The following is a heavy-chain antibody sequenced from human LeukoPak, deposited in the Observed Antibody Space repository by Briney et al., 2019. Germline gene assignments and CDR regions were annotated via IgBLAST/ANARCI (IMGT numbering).Heavy chain of an antibody. CDR1: GYTFTSYG. V-gene: IGHV1-18*01. D-gene: IGHD3-22*01. Sequence: ASVKVSCKASGYTFTSYGISWVRQAPGQGLEWMGWISAYNGNTNYAQKLQGRVTMTTDTSTSTAYMELRCLRSDDTAVYYCARDGWDYYDSSGYPLWDYWGQGTLVTVSS. J-gene: IGHJ4*02. CDR3: ARDGWDYYDSSGYPLWDY. CDR2: ISAYNGNT.